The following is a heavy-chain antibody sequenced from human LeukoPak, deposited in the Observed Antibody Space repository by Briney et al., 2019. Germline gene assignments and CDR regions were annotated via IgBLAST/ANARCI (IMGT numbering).Heavy chain of an antibody. CDR3: ARIPKYSSGWYPFDY. CDR2: IIPIFGTA. D-gene: IGHD6-19*01. Sequence: ASVKVSCKASGGTFSSYAISWVRQAPGQGLEWMGGIIPIFGTANYAQKFQGRVTMTRDTSISTAYMELSRLRSDDTAVYYCARIPKYSSGWYPFDYWGQGTLVTVSS. CDR1: GGTFSSYA. V-gene: IGHV1-69*05. J-gene: IGHJ4*02.